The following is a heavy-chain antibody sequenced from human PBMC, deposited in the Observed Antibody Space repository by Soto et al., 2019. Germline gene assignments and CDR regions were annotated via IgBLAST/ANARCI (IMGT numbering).Heavy chain of an antibody. CDR2: IWYDGSNK. CDR1: GFTFSSYG. V-gene: IGHV3-33*01. D-gene: IGHD2-15*01. Sequence: GGSLRLSCAASGFTFSSYGMHWVRQAPGKGLEWVAVIWYDGSNKYYADSVKGRFTISRDNSKNTLYLQMNSLRAEDTAVYYCASTLGYCSGGSCLPDYWGQGTLVTVSS. CDR3: ASTLGYCSGGSCLPDY. J-gene: IGHJ4*02.